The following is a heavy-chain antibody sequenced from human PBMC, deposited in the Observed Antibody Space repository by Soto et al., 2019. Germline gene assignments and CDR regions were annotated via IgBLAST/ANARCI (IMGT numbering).Heavy chain of an antibody. CDR3: ARGGTPIDY. V-gene: IGHV3-48*01. Sequence: TGGSLRLSCAASGFTFSSYSMNWVRQAPGKGLEWVSYISSSSSTIYYADSVKGRFTISRDNAKNSLYLQMNSLRAEDTAVYYCARGGTPIDYWGQGTLVTVS. J-gene: IGHJ4*02. D-gene: IGHD3-16*01. CDR1: GFTFSSYS. CDR2: ISSSSSTI.